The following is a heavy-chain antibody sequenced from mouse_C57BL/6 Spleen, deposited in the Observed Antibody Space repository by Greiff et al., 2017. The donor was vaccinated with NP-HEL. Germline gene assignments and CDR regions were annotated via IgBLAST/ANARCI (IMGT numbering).Heavy chain of an antibody. V-gene: IGHV5-4*01. CDR3: ARDRELLNYFDY. D-gene: IGHD4-1*01. Sequence: EVMLVESGGGLVKPGGSPKLSCAASGFTFSSYAMSWVRQTPEKRLEWVATISDGGSYTYYPDNVKGRFTISRDNAKNNLYLQMSHLKSEDTAMYYCARDRELLNYFDYWGQGTTLTVSS. CDR1: GFTFSSYA. J-gene: IGHJ2*01. CDR2: ISDGGSYT.